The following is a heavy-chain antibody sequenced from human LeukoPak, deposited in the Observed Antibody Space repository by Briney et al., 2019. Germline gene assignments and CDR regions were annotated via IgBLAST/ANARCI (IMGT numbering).Heavy chain of an antibody. J-gene: IGHJ5*02. CDR2: IYHSGST. Sequence: PSETLSLTCTVSGYSISSGYYWGWIRPPPGKGLEWIGSIYHSGSTYYNPSLKSRVTISVDTSKNQFSLKLSSVTAADTAVYYCARVSIAAAWGNWFDPWGQGTLVTVSS. CDR1: GYSISSGYY. D-gene: IGHD6-13*01. V-gene: IGHV4-38-2*02. CDR3: ARVSIAAAWGNWFDP.